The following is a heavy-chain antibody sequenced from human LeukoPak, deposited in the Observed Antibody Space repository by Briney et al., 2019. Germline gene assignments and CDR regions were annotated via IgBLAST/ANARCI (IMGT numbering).Heavy chain of an antibody. CDR3: AKDSGDYYGSGSSYYFDY. J-gene: IGHJ4*02. D-gene: IGHD3-10*01. V-gene: IGHV3-23*01. CDR2: ISGSGGST. Sequence: GGSLRLSCAASGFTFSSYAMSWVRQAPGKGLEWVSAISGSGGSTYYADSVKGRFTISRDNSKNTLYLQMNSLRAEDTAVYYCAKDSGDYYGSGSSYYFDYWGQGTLVTVSS. CDR1: GFTFSSYA.